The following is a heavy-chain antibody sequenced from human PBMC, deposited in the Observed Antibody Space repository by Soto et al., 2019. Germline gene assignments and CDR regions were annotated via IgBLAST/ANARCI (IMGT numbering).Heavy chain of an antibody. Sequence: GASVKVSCKASGGTFSSYAISWVRQAPGQGLEWMGGIIPIFGTANYAQKFQGRVTITADESTSTAYMELSSLRSEDTAVYYCARDEIAAAGTPGRYYYYGMDVWGKGTRVTVSS. CDR2: IIPIFGTA. J-gene: IGHJ6*04. CDR1: GGTFSSYA. V-gene: IGHV1-69*13. CDR3: ARDEIAAAGTPGRYYYYGMDV. D-gene: IGHD6-13*01.